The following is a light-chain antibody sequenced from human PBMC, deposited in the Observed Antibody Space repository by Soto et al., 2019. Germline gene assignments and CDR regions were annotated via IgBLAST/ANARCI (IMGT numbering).Light chain of an antibody. CDR2: GAS. CDR3: QQYGSSPAT. CDR1: QSFSSTY. J-gene: IGKJ1*01. V-gene: IGKV3-20*01. Sequence: EIVLTQSPGTLSLSPGARAPLSCRASQSFSSTYLAWYQQKPGQAPRLLIYGASSRATGIPDRFSGSGSGTDFTLTISRLEPEDFAVYYCQQYGSSPATFGQGTKVDIK.